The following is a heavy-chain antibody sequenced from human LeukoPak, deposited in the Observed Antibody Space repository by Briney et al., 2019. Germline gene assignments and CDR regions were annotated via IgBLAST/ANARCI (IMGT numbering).Heavy chain of an antibody. D-gene: IGHD3-10*01. CDR3: ARDYNPVLLWFGEYYFDY. J-gene: IGHJ4*02. CDR2: MYHTGSS. Sequence: SGTLSLTCAVSGDSISGTNWWSWVRQSPGKGLEWIGEMYHTGSSNYNPSLKSRVTISVDKSKNQFSLRLSSVTAADTAVYYCARDYNPVLLWFGEYYFDYWGQGTLVTVSS. V-gene: IGHV4-4*02. CDR1: GDSISGTNW.